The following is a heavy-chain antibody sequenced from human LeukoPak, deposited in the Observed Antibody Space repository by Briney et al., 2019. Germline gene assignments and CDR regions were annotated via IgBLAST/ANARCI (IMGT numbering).Heavy chain of an antibody. D-gene: IGHD6-6*01. CDR1: GITLRSYI. Sequence: DPGGSLRLSCEGSGITLRSYIIHWVRQTPGKGLEWVSYISNRNVVYYADSVKGRFTISRDYTKNSLYLEINSLRAEDTAVYYCARSIEENGLDVWGKGTTVIVSS. J-gene: IGHJ6*04. V-gene: IGHV3-48*04. CDR2: ISNRNVV. CDR3: ARSIEENGLDV.